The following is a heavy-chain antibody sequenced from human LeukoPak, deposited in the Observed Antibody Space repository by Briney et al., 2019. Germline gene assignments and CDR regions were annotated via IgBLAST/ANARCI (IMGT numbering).Heavy chain of an antibody. Sequence: SETLSLTCTVPGGSISSSSFYWGWMRQPPGKGLEWIGSIYNSGSTSYNPSLKSRVTISVDTSRNQFSLKLSSVTAADTALYYCARHPDYGDYSFDYWGQGTLVTVPS. V-gene: IGHV4-39*01. CDR2: IYNSGST. J-gene: IGHJ4*02. CDR1: GGSISSSSFY. D-gene: IGHD4-17*01. CDR3: ARHPDYGDYSFDY.